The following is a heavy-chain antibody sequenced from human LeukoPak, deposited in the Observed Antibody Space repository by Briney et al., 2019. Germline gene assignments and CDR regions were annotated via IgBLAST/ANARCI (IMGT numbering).Heavy chain of an antibody. D-gene: IGHD3-10*01. CDR2: IYTSGST. J-gene: IGHJ6*03. V-gene: IGHV4-61*02. Sequence: PSQTLSLTXTVSGGSISSGSYYWSWIRQPAGKGLEWIGRIYTSGSTNYNPSLKSRVTISVDTSKNQFSLKLSSVTAADTAVYYCARAGEIFRGIYSSAKNYYMDVWGKGTTVTVSS. CDR1: GGSISSGSYY. CDR3: ARAGEIFRGIYSSAKNYYMDV.